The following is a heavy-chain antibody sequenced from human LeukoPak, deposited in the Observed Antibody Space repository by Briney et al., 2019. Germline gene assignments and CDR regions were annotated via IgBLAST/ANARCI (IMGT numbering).Heavy chain of an antibody. J-gene: IGHJ6*02. CDR2: ISSSSSTI. D-gene: IGHD3-22*01. V-gene: IGHV3-48*01. Sequence: QAGGSLRLSCAASGFTFSSYSMNWVRQAPGKGLEWVSYISSSSSTIYYADSVKGRFTISRDNAENSLYLQMNSLRAEETAVYHCARSLYYDSSGPDVWGQGTTVTVSS. CDR3: ARSLYYDSSGPDV. CDR1: GFTFSSYS.